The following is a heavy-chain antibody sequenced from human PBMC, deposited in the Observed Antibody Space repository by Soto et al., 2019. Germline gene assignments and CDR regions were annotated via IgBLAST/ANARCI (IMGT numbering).Heavy chain of an antibody. CDR1: GYTFTSYA. V-gene: IGHV1-3*01. J-gene: IGHJ4*02. CDR3: ARSIVVVTALDY. Sequence: QVQLVQSGAEVKKPGASVKVSCKASGYTFTSYAMHWVRQAPGQRLEWMGWINAGNGNTKYSQKFQGRVTITRDTSASTAYMGLSSLGSEDTAVYYCARSIVVVTALDYWGQGTLVTVSS. D-gene: IGHD2-21*02. CDR2: INAGNGNT.